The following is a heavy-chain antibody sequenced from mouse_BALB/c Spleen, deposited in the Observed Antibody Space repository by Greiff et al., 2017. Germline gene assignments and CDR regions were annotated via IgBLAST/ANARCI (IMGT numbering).Heavy chain of an antibody. Sequence: VQLQQSGAELVRPGASVTLSCKASGYTFTDYEMHWVKQTPVHGLEWIGAIDPETGGTAYNQKFKGKATLTADKSSSTAYMELRSLTSEDSAVYYCTNYGSRYYYAMDYWGQGTSVTVSS. J-gene: IGHJ4*01. CDR1: GYTFTDYE. V-gene: IGHV1-15*01. CDR3: TNYGSRYYYAMDY. D-gene: IGHD1-1*01. CDR2: IDPETGGT.